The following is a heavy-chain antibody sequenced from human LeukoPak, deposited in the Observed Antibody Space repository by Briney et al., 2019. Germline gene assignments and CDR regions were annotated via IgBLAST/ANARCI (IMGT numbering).Heavy chain of an antibody. CDR2: ISYSGNT. CDR1: GDSITNSY. CDR3: AKRIIEARDNGDSNWLDP. V-gene: IGHV4-59*08. Sequence: SETLSLTCTVSGDSITNSYWKWIRQPPGGELEWIGRISYSGNTNYNPSLKSRVIISRDTSKNQFSLELTSVTAADTAVYYCAKRIIEARDNGDSNWLDPWGQGILVTVSS. D-gene: IGHD4-17*01. J-gene: IGHJ5*01.